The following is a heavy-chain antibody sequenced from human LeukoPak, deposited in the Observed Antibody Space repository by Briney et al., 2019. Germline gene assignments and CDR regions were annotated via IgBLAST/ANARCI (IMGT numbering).Heavy chain of an antibody. D-gene: IGHD3-10*01. V-gene: IGHV4-59*01. CDR2: IYYSGNT. CDR3: ARVGSGGYLDY. CDR1: GGSISSYY. J-gene: IGHJ4*02. Sequence: SETLSLTCTVSGGSISSYYWSWIRPPPGKGLEWIGYIYYSGNTNYSPSVKSRVTMSVDTSKNQFSLKLTSVTAADTAVYYCARVGSGGYLDYWGQGTLVTVSS.